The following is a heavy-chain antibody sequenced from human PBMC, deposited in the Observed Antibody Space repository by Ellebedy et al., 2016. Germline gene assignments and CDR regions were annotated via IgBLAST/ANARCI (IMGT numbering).Heavy chain of an antibody. D-gene: IGHD2-2*01. CDR1: GGTFSSYA. V-gene: IGHV1-69*06. Sequence: SVKVSCXASGGTFSSYAISWVRQAPGQGLEWMGGISAIFGTANYAQKFQGRVTITADKSTSTAYMELSSLRSEDTAVYYCARPIVVVPAAMRALYYYYGMDVWGQGTTVTVSS. CDR3: ARPIVVVPAAMRALYYYYGMDV. J-gene: IGHJ6*02. CDR2: ISAIFGTA.